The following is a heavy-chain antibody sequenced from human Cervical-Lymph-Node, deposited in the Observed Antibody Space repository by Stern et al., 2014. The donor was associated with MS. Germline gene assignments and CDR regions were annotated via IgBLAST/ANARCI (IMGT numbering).Heavy chain of an antibody. V-gene: IGHV3-30*04. Sequence: VQLEESGGGVVRPGRSLRLSCATSGFTFSRYAVLWVRQAPGQGLEWGAAISYDGSNKFYGDSVKGRFTISRDNSKNTLFLQMNNLRPEDSGVYHCARDGLDGDYVYYYGLDVWGQGTTVTVSS. CDR3: ARDGLDGDYVYYYGLDV. D-gene: IGHD4-17*01. J-gene: IGHJ6*02. CDR2: ISYDGSNK. CDR1: GFTFSRYA.